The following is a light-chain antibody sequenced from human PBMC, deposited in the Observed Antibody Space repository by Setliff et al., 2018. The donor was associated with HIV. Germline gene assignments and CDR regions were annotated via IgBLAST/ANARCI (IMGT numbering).Light chain of an antibody. Sequence: QSVLTQPASVSGSRGQSITISCTGTNSDVGGYNYVSWYQQHPGKVPELILYDVSNRPSGISNRFSGSKSGNTASLTISGLQAEDEADYYCGAYTTGSTQILGTGTKVTVL. CDR3: GAYTTGSTQI. J-gene: IGLJ1*01. V-gene: IGLV2-14*01. CDR1: NSDVGGYNY. CDR2: DVS.